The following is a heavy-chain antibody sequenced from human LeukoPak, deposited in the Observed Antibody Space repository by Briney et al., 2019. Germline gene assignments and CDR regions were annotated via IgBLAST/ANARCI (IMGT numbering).Heavy chain of an antibody. D-gene: IGHD6-19*01. CDR3: VITPQNSSGWSDY. Sequence: PSDTLSLTCAVSGCSISSSNWWGWIRQPPGKGLEWIGYIYYSGSIYYNPSLKSRVTMSVDTSKNQFSLKLSSVTAVDTAVYYCVITPQNSSGWSDYWGQGTLVTVSS. J-gene: IGHJ4*02. CDR2: IYYSGSI. CDR1: GCSISSSNW. V-gene: IGHV4-28*05.